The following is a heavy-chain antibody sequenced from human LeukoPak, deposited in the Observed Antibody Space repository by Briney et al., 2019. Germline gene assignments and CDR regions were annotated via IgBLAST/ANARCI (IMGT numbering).Heavy chain of an antibody. CDR3: ARLGEDLAVGVAGYWFDP. D-gene: IGHD2-15*01. CDR1: GFTFSSSN. Sequence: PGGSLRLSCAASGFTFSSSNMSWVRQAPGKGLEWVSVIYSGGSTYYADSVKGRFTISRDNSKNTLYLQMNSLRAEDTAVYYCARLGEDLAVGVAGYWFDPWGQGTLVTVSS. V-gene: IGHV3-53*01. J-gene: IGHJ5*02. CDR2: IYSGGST.